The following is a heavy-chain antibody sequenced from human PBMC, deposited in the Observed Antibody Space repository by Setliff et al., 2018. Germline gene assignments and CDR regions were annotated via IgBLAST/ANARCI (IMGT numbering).Heavy chain of an antibody. CDR2: ISPYNGDK. J-gene: IGHJ4*02. CDR3: ERLVRYCTTTTCQRTSGDDF. D-gene: IGHD2-2*01. CDR1: GYTFDTYG. Sequence: ASVKVSCKSSGYTFDTYGISWVRQAPGQGLEWVGWISPYNGDKNSAQKFQGRVTLTTDTSTNTAYMELRSLRSDDTAVYYCERLVRYCTTTTCQRTSGDDFWGQGTLVTVSS. V-gene: IGHV1-18*01.